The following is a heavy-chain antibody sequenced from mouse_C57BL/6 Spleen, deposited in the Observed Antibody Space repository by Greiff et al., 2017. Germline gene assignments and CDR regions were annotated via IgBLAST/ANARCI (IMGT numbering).Heavy chain of an antibody. CDR2: IWSGGST. CDR1: GFSLTSYG. V-gene: IGHV2-6-1*01. J-gene: IGHJ4*01. CDR3: ARQRRGRRYYYAMDY. Sequence: VKLQQSGPGLVAPSQSLSITCTVSGFSLTSYGVHWVRQPPGKGLEWLVVIWSGGSTTYNSALKSRLGISKDNSKSQVFLKIHSLQTDNTAMYYWARQRRGRRYYYAMDYWGQGTSDNVPS. D-gene: IGHD2-14*01.